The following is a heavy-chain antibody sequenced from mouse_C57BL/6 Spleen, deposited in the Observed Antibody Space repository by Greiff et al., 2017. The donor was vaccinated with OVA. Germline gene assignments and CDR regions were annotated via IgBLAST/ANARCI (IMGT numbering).Heavy chain of an antibody. D-gene: IGHD1-1*01. CDR3: ARTITTVVAPYAMDY. Sequence: EVKVEESGGGLVKPGGSLKLSCAASGFTFSDYGMHWVRQAPEKGLEWVAYISSGSSTIYYADTVKGRFTISRDNAKNTLFLQMTSLRSEDTAMYYCARTITTVVAPYAMDYWGQGTSVTVSS. J-gene: IGHJ4*01. V-gene: IGHV5-17*01. CDR2: ISSGSSTI. CDR1: GFTFSDYG.